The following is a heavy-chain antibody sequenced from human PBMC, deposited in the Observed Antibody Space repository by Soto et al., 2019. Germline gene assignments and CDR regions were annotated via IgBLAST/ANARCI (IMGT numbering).Heavy chain of an antibody. CDR2: IYHSGST. J-gene: IGHJ3*02. V-gene: IGHV4-31*03. D-gene: IGHD2-21*02. Sequence: TFTLTCTASGASTCPGRVYWFWFRQRPGKGLEWIGYIYHSGSTFSNPSLNSRLKISVDTSKNQFSLKLSSVTAADTGVYYCARGGVVTAISAFDIWGQGTTVT. CDR1: GASTCPGRVY. CDR3: ARGGVVTAISAFDI.